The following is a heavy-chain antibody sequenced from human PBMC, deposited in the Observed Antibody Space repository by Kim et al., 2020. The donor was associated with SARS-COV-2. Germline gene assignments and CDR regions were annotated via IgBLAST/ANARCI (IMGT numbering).Heavy chain of an antibody. CDR3: ARGCGGDCYSVGYYFDY. D-gene: IGHD2-21*02. J-gene: IGHJ4*02. V-gene: IGHV3-30*13. Sequence: GKGRFTNSRDNTKNRLYLQMNSLRAEDRAVYYCARGCGGDCYSVGYYFDYWGQGTLVTVSS.